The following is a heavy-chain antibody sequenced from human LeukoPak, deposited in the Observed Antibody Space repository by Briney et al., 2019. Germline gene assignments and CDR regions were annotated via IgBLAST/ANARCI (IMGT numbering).Heavy chain of an antibody. CDR3: ATSGYSGSNDAFDI. CDR2: ISSTSIYT. J-gene: IGHJ3*02. V-gene: IGHV3-11*03. CDR1: GFTFSDYY. D-gene: IGHD5-12*01. Sequence: GGSLRLSCAASGFTFSDYYMSWIRQAPGRGLEWVSDISSTSIYTNYADSVKGRFTISRDNAKNSLYLQMNSLRAEDTAVYYCATSGYSGSNDAFDIWGQGTMVTVSS.